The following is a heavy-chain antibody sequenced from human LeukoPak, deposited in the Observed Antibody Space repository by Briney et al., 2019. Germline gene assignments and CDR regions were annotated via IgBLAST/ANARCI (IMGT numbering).Heavy chain of an antibody. J-gene: IGHJ3*02. CDR1: GYTFTSYG. Sequence: ASVKVSCKPSGYTFTSYGISWVRQAPGQGLEWVGWIAAYQGKIAYAQKFQGRVTMTTDTSTNTAYMELRSLRSDDTAVYYCARHPGHAFDIWGQGTMVTVSS. CDR2: IAAYQGKI. CDR3: ARHPGHAFDI. V-gene: IGHV1-18*01. D-gene: IGHD3-10*01.